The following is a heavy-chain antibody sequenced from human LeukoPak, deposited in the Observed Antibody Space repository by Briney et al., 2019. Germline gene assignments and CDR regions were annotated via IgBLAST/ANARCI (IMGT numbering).Heavy chain of an antibody. CDR3: ASYEYQLLRDNWFDP. CDR2: IIPIFGTA. J-gene: IGHJ5*02. Sequence: SVKVSCKASGYTFTSYGISWVRQAPGQGLEWMGGIIPIFGTANYAQKFRGRVTITADESTSTAYMELSSLRSEDTAVYYCASYEYQLLRDNWFDPWGQGTLVTVSS. CDR1: GYTFTSYG. V-gene: IGHV1-69*13. D-gene: IGHD2-15*01.